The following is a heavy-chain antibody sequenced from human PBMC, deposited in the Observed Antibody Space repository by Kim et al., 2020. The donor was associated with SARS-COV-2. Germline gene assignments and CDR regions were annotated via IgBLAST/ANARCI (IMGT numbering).Heavy chain of an antibody. CDR3: ARESPKDNSIAAAELDY. D-gene: IGHD6-13*01. Sequence: SVKVSCKASGGTFSSYAISWVRPAPGQGLEWMGRIIPILGIANYAQKFQGRVTITADKSTSTAYMELSSLRSEDTAVYYCARESPKDNSIAAAELDYWGQGPLVIVSP. CDR2: IIPILGIA. J-gene: IGHJ4*02. V-gene: IGHV1-69*04. CDR1: GGTFSSYA.